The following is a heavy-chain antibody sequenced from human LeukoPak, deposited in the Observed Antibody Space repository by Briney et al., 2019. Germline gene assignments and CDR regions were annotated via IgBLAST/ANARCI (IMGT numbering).Heavy chain of an antibody. CDR2: ISDSGGRT. Sequence: GGSLRLSCAVSGITLSNYGMSWIRQATGKGLDWVAGISDSGGRTKYADSVKGRFTISRDNPKTALFLQMNSLRPEDTAVYFCAKRGVVIRVILVGFHKEANYFDSWGQGALVTVSS. CDR3: AKRGVVIRVILVGFHKEANYFDS. D-gene: IGHD3-22*01. V-gene: IGHV3-23*01. J-gene: IGHJ4*02. CDR1: GITLSNYG.